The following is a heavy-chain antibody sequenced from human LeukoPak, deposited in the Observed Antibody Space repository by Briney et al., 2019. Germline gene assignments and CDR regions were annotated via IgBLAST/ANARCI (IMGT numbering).Heavy chain of an antibody. Sequence: SETLSLTCTVSGGSMSPYHWGWIRQPPGKGLEWTGYIYYSGSTNYNPSLKSRVTISVDTSKNQFSLKLSSVTAADTAIYYCARAVYGRFDYWGQGTLVTVSS. J-gene: IGHJ4*02. CDR1: GGSMSPYH. CDR3: ARAVYGRFDY. D-gene: IGHD2-8*01. V-gene: IGHV4-59*08. CDR2: IYYSGST.